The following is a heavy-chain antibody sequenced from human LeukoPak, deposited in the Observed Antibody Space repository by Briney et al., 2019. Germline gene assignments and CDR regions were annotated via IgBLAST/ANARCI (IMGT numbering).Heavy chain of an antibody. Sequence: SETLSLTCAVYGGSFSGYYWSWIRQPPGKGLEWIGEINHSGSTNYNPSLKSRVTISVDTSKNQFSLKLSSVTAADTAVYYCARFPSYDLAYDYWGQGTLVTVSS. J-gene: IGHJ4*02. CDR1: GGSFSGYY. D-gene: IGHD3-3*01. V-gene: IGHV4-34*01. CDR2: INHSGST. CDR3: ARFPSYDLAYDY.